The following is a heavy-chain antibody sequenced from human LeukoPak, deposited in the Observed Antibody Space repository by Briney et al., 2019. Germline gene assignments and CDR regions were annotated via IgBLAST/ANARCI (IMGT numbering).Heavy chain of an antibody. Sequence: PGGSLRLSCAVSEFTISSYWMSWVRQAPGKGLEWVANIKQVGSEKYYVDSVKGRFAISRDNAKNSLYLQMNSLRAEDTAVYYCAIAGYWGQGTLVTVSS. CDR3: AIAGY. J-gene: IGHJ4*02. CDR1: EFTISSYW. CDR2: IKQVGSEK. V-gene: IGHV3-7*03.